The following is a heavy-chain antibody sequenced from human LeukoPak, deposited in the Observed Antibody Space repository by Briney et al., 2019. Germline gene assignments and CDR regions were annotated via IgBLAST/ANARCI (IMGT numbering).Heavy chain of an antibody. Sequence: SETLSLTCTVSGGSISSGGYYWNWIRQHPGQGLEWIGYISYSGSTYYNSSLKSRVTISVDTSKNQFSLNLSAVTAADTAVYYCAALIAVSGTVVYWGQGTLVTVSS. D-gene: IGHD6-19*01. CDR1: GGSISSGGYY. J-gene: IGHJ4*02. CDR3: AALIAVSGTVVY. V-gene: IGHV4-31*03. CDR2: ISYSGST.